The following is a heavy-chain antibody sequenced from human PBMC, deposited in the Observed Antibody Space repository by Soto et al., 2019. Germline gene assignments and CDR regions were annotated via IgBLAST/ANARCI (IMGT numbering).Heavy chain of an antibody. V-gene: IGHV4-59*01. D-gene: IGHD3-22*01. CDR1: GGSISSYY. CDR2: IYYSGST. CDR3: ARGRGQVVVMDYFDY. Sequence: SETLSLTCTVSGGSISSYYWTWIRQPPGKGLEWIGYIYYSGSTNYNPSLKSRVTITRDTSASTAYMELSSLRSEDTAVYYCARGRGQVVVMDYFDYWGQGTLVTVSS. J-gene: IGHJ4*02.